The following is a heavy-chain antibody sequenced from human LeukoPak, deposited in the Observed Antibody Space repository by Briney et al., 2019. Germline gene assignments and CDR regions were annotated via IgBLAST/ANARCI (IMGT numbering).Heavy chain of an antibody. CDR3: ARGRGYDSGTYNYAFSDY. D-gene: IGHD3-22*01. CDR1: RFTFSNYG. CDR2: IWYDGSNK. V-gene: IGHV3-33*01. J-gene: IGHJ4*02. Sequence: GRSLRLSCAASRFTFSNYGMHWVRQAPGKGLDWVAVIWYDGSNKYYADSVKGRFTISRDNSKNTLYLQMNSLRAEDTAVYYCARGRGYDSGTYNYAFSDYWGQGTLVTVSS.